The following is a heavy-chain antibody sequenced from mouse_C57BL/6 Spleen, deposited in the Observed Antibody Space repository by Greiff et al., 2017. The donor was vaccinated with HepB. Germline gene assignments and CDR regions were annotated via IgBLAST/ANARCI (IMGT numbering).Heavy chain of an antibody. CDR1: GFSLTSYG. CDR3: ASYYYGSSLAY. CDR2: IWSDGST. Sequence: VKLMESGPGLVAPSQSLSITCTVSGFSLTSYGLHWVRQPPGKGLEWLVVIWSDGSTTYNSDLKSRLSISKDNSKSQVFLKMNSLQTDDTAMYYCASYYYGSSLAYWGQGTLVTVSA. J-gene: IGHJ3*01. D-gene: IGHD1-1*01. V-gene: IGHV2-6*03.